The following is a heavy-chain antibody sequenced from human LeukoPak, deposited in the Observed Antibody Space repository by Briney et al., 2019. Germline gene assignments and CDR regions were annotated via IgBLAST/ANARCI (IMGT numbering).Heavy chain of an antibody. Sequence: SETLSLTCTVSGGSISSSSYYWGWIRQPPGKGLEWIGSIYYSGSTYYNPSLKSRVTISVDTSKNQFSLKLSSVTAADTAVYYCARLGYSSGWYGSDYWGQGTLDTVSS. D-gene: IGHD6-19*01. CDR2: IYYSGST. J-gene: IGHJ4*02. V-gene: IGHV4-39*01. CDR1: GGSISSSSYY. CDR3: ARLGYSSGWYGSDY.